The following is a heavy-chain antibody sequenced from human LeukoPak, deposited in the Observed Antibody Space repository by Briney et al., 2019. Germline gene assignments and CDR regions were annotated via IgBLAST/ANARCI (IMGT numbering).Heavy chain of an antibody. CDR3: ARAPIAAAGREEKNFDY. Sequence: SETLSLTCAVYGGSFSGYYWGWIRQPPGKGLEWIGEINHSGSTNYNPSLKSRVTISVDTSKNQFSLKLSSVTAADTAVYYCARAPIAAAGREEKNFDYWGQGTLVTVSS. V-gene: IGHV4-34*01. CDR2: INHSGST. D-gene: IGHD6-13*01. J-gene: IGHJ4*02. CDR1: GGSFSGYY.